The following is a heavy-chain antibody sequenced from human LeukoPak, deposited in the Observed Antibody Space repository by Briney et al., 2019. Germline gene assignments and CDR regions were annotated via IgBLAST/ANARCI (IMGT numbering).Heavy chain of an antibody. D-gene: IGHD6-19*01. V-gene: IGHV3-23*01. CDR1: GFTFRSYA. CDR3: AKTTAGYSSGRYPGWPVDY. Sequence: GGSLRLSCAASGFTFRSYAIYWVREAPGKGLEWVSGISGSGGDTYFADSVKDRFTISRDNSKNTVFLQMDRLRAEDTAVYYCAKTTAGYSSGRYPGWPVDYWGQGTLVTVSS. J-gene: IGHJ4*02. CDR2: ISGSGGDT.